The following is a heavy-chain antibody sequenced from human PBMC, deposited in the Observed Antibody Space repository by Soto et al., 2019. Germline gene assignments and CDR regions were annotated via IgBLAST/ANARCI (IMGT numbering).Heavy chain of an antibody. CDR2: ISSTSSYT. Sequence: QVQLVESGGGLVKPGGSLRLSCAASGFTFSDYYMNWIRQAPGRGLEWISIISSTSSYTKYTDSVKGRFTISRDNAKNSLYLQMNSLRDEDTAVYFCATEKVGAMLRGIRINWFDPWGQGTLVTVSS. CDR1: GFTFSDYY. D-gene: IGHD3-10*01. CDR3: ATEKVGAMLRGIRINWFDP. V-gene: IGHV3-11*05. J-gene: IGHJ5*02.